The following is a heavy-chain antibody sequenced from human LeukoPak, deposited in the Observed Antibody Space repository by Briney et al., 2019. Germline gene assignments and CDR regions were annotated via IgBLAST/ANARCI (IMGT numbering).Heavy chain of an antibody. V-gene: IGHV4-59*01. CDR1: GGSISSYY. Sequence: SETLSLTCTVSGGSISSYYWSWIRQPPGKGLEWMGYIYYSGSTNYNPSLKSRVTISVDTSKNQFSLKMNSVTAADTALYFCARDMPYLATPTTYYSSYMDGWGKGTTVTVSS. CDR3: ARDMPYLATPTTYYSSYMDG. J-gene: IGHJ6*03. D-gene: IGHD1/OR15-1a*01. CDR2: IYYSGST.